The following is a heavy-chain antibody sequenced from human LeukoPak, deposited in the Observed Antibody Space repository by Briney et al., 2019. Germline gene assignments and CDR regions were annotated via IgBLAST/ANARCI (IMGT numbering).Heavy chain of an antibody. CDR3: ARHFYYDSSGNYGDNAFDI. J-gene: IGHJ3*02. CDR2: IYPGDSDT. D-gene: IGHD3-22*01. CDR1: GYSFTSYW. Sequence: GESLQISCQGSGYSFTSYWIGWVRQMPGKGLEWMGIIYPGDSDTRYSPSFQGQVTFSVDKSISTAYLQWSSLKASDTAMYYCARHFYYDSSGNYGDNAFDIWGQGTMVTVSS. V-gene: IGHV5-51*01.